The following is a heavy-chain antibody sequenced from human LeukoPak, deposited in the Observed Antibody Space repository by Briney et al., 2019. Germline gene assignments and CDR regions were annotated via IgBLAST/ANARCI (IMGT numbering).Heavy chain of an antibody. CDR1: GFTFRDYW. CDR2: ISGSGGST. Sequence: GGSLRLSCEASGFTFRDYWMTWVRQAPGKGLEWVSAISGSGGSTYYADSVKGRFTISRDNSKNTLYLQMNSLRAEDTAVYYCAKDHGLYDAFDIWGQGTLVTVSS. D-gene: IGHD2-15*01. CDR3: AKDHGLYDAFDI. V-gene: IGHV3-23*01. J-gene: IGHJ3*02.